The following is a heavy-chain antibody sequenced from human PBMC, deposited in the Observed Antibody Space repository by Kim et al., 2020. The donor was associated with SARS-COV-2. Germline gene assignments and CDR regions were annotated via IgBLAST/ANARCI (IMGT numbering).Heavy chain of an antibody. V-gene: IGHV1-69*04. J-gene: IGHJ6*02. CDR2: IIPLLGLT. Sequence: SVKVSCKAAGGTFSTYGVSWVRQAAGQGLECLGRIIPLLGLTYYPQRFQGRVSITADKSTSTVYLELTSLSSEDTAVYFCAREGLGTSNFYYYAMDVWG. CDR1: GGTFSTYG. CDR3: AREGLGTSNFYYYAMDV. D-gene: IGHD1-7*01.